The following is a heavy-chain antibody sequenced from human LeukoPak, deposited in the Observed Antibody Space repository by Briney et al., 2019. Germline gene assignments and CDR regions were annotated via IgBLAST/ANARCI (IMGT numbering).Heavy chain of an antibody. CDR3: ARMLGILDY. J-gene: IGHJ4*02. D-gene: IGHD7-27*01. Sequence: PGGSLRLSCAASGFTFSSYGMHWVRQAPGKGLEWVAVIGYDGSNRYYADSVKGRFTISRDNAKNSLYLQMNSLRAEDTAVYYCARMLGILDYWGQGTLVTVSS. V-gene: IGHV3-33*01. CDR1: GFTFSSYG. CDR2: IGYDGSNR.